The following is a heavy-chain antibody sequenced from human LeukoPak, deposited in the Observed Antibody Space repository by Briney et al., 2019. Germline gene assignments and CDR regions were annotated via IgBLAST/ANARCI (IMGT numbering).Heavy chain of an antibody. CDR2: INYNGST. J-gene: IGHJ4*02. Sequence: SETLSLTCTVSGGSISSYYWSWIRQPPGKGLEWIGNINYNGSTNYNPSIKSRVTTSLATPKTQFSLKLRSVSAADTAVYSCARAPWGPFDFWGQGILVTVSS. CDR1: GGSISSYY. D-gene: IGHD7-27*01. V-gene: IGHV4-59*01. CDR3: ARAPWGPFDF.